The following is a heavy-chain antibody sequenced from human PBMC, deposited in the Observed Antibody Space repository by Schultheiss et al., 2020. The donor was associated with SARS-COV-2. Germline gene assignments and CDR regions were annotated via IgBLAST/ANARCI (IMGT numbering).Heavy chain of an antibody. Sequence: SETLSLTCAVYGGSFSGYYWGWIRQPPGKGLEWIGYVYYSGYTNYNPSLKSRVTISVDTSKNQFSLKLSSVTAADTAVYYCARGYYDFWSGYYTWFDPWGQGTLVTVSS. V-gene: IGHV4-59*01. J-gene: IGHJ5*02. D-gene: IGHD3-3*01. CDR2: VYYSGYT. CDR1: GGSFSGYY. CDR3: ARGYYDFWSGYYTWFDP.